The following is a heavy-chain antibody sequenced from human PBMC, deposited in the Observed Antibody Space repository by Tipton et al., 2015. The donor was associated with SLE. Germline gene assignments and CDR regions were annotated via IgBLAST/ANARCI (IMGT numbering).Heavy chain of an antibody. D-gene: IGHD1-1*01. J-gene: IGHJ6*03. Sequence: SLRLSCVASGFMYSSFGMNWVRQVPGKRPEWVAVIWYDGSRQYYADAVRGRFTISRHNSENTVYLQMDRLRAEDTAVYYCARENLEEGNHYYYMDVWGKGTTVTVSS. CDR2: IWYDGSRQ. CDR3: ARENLEEGNHYYYMDV. V-gene: IGHV3-33*01. CDR1: GFMYSSFG.